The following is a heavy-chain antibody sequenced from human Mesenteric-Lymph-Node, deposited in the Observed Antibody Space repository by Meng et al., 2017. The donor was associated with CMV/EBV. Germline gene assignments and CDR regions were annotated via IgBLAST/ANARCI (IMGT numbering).Heavy chain of an antibody. CDR2: ITGSGVTT. D-gene: IGHD5-24*01. V-gene: IGHV3-23*01. CDR1: GFTFSTYA. J-gene: IGHJ4*02. Sequence: GTLKISCAASGFTFSTYAMSWVRQAPGKGLEWVSGITGSGVTTYYADSVKGRLTISRDNSKNTLYLQMNSLRADDTAVYYCAKRGRDGGYFEYWGQGDLVTVSS. CDR3: AKRGRDGGYFEY.